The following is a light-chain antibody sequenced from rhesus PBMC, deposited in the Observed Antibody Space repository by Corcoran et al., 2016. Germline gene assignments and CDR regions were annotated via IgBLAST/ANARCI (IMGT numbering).Light chain of an antibody. V-gene: IGKV1-28*02. CDR1: QGISSY. J-gene: IGKJ1*01. CDR3: QQYKNYPRT. CDR2: AAT. Sequence: DIQMTQSPSSLSASVGDTVTITCRASQGISSYLNWFQQKPGKAPKLLIYAATTLQRGVPSRFSGSGSGTDFTLTISSLQPEDFATYYCQQYKNYPRTFGQGTKVEIK.